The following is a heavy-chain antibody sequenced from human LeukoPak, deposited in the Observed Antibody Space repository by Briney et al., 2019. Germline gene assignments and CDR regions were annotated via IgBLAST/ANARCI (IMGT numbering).Heavy chain of an antibody. CDR2: INSVGSTK. CDR3: ARGEAAGTIWGCFDY. J-gene: IGHJ4*02. CDR1: GFTFSSYW. V-gene: IGHV3-74*01. Sequence: GSLRLSLAASGFTFSSYWMHWGRQAPGKGVVWVARINSVGSTKSYADYVKGRVTISRDNAKNTLYLQLNSLRAEDTAVYYCARGEAAGTIWGCFDYWGWGTLVTVSS. D-gene: IGHD6-13*01.